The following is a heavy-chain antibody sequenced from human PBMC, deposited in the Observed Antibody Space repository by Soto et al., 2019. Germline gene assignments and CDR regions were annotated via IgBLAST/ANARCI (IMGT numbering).Heavy chain of an antibody. CDR1: GFTCNNAR. V-gene: IGHV3-15*02. CDR2: IDGGKT. Sequence: EVQLVESGGALVEPGGSLRLSCAASGFTCNNARMSWVRQAPGEGLDWVGRIDGGKTDFAAPVEGRFPFSREDSRNPLFLQTNRLKTEDKSVYYCTSNAAAKVRTIRYWGHGTLVPIAS. J-gene: IGHJ1*01. CDR3: TSNAAAKVRTIRY. D-gene: IGHD2-15*01.